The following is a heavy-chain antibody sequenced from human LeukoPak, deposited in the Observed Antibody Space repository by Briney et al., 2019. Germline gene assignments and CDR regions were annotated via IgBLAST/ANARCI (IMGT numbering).Heavy chain of an antibody. Sequence: ASVKVSCKASGYTFTGYYMHWVRQAPGQGLEWMGWINPNSGGTNCAQKFQGRVTMTRDTSISTAYMELSRLRSDDTAVYYCAMRVVAATFDIWGQGTMVTVSS. V-gene: IGHV1-2*02. CDR2: INPNSGGT. CDR3: AMRVVAATFDI. J-gene: IGHJ3*02. D-gene: IGHD2-15*01. CDR1: GYTFTGYY.